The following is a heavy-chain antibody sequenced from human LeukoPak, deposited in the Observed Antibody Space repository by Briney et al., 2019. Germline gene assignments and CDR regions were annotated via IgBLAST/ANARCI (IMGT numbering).Heavy chain of an antibody. V-gene: IGHV5-51*01. Sequence: GESLKISCKGSGYSFTNYWIGWVRQMPGKGLEWMGIIYPGDSDTRYSPSFQGQVTISADKSIGTAYLQWSSLKASDTAMYYCARHTRDSTPLFDYWGQGTLVTVPS. CDR1: GYSFTNYW. CDR2: IYPGDSDT. CDR3: ARHTRDSTPLFDY. J-gene: IGHJ4*02. D-gene: IGHD2-21*02.